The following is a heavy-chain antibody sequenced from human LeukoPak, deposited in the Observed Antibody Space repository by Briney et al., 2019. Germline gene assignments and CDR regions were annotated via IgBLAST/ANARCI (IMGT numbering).Heavy chain of an antibody. CDR2: IKQDGSEK. V-gene: IGHV3-7*01. CDR1: GSTFGTYW. J-gene: IGHJ4*02. Sequence: GGSLRLSCAASGSTFGTYWMSWVRQAPGKGLEWVANIKQDGSEKYYVGSVKGRFTISRDNAKNSLYLQMNSLRAEDTAVYYCATINTVAGRSYYFDYWGQGTLVTVSS. CDR3: ATINTVAGRSYYFDY. D-gene: IGHD6-19*01.